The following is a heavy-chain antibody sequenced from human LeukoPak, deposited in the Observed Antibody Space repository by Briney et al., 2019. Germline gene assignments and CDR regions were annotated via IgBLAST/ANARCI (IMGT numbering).Heavy chain of an antibody. D-gene: IGHD7-27*01. V-gene: IGHV1-2*02. CDR2: INPDSGAT. J-gene: IGHJ3*02. CDR3: ARAGDPAYDAFDI. CDR1: GYIFIYHY. Sequence: ALVKVSCKASGYIFIYHYMHWVRQAPGQRLEWRGWINPDSGATNYAQKFQGGVTMTGDTSISRGCVELSGLRPDDTAVYYFARAGDPAYDAFDIWGQGTLVTASS.